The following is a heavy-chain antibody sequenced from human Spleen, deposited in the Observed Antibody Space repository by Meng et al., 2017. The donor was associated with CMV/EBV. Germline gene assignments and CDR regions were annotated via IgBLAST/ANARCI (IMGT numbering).Heavy chain of an antibody. CDR3: ARRRVTIFGVVTYYFDY. CDR1: GGSFSGYY. V-gene: IGHV4-34*01. CDR2: INHSGST. J-gene: IGHJ4*02. Sequence: GGSFSGYYWSWIRQPPGKGLEWIGEINHSGSTNYSPSLKSRVTISVDTSKNQFSLKLSSVTAADTAVYYCARRRVTIFGVVTYYFDYWGQGTLVTVSS. D-gene: IGHD3-3*01.